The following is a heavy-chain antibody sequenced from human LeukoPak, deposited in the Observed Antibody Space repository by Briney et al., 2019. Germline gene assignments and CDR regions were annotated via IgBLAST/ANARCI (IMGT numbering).Heavy chain of an antibody. Sequence: GGSLRLSCAPSGFTFSSYGMHWVRQAPGKGLEWVSFIRYDGSNKYYADSVKGRFTISRDNSKNTLYLQMNSLRAEDTAVYSCARGRDPDYWGQGTLVTVSS. D-gene: IGHD5-24*01. V-gene: IGHV3-30*02. CDR2: IRYDGSNK. CDR3: ARGRDPDY. CDR1: GFTFSSYG. J-gene: IGHJ4*02.